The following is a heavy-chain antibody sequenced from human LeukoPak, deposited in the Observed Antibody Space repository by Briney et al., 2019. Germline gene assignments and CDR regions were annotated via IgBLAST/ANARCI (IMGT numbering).Heavy chain of an antibody. CDR1: GGALSSSA. D-gene: IGHD3-3*01. Sequence: ASVKVSCKASGGALSSSAVSWLRLAPEQGLEWLGGIIPIYDSADYAQRFQGRVKISTDESTSTLFLELSSLTPEDTAVYYCARAWSGILAYDAFDIWGQGTMIIVSS. CDR2: IIPIYDSA. J-gene: IGHJ3*02. CDR3: ARAWSGILAYDAFDI. V-gene: IGHV1-69*05.